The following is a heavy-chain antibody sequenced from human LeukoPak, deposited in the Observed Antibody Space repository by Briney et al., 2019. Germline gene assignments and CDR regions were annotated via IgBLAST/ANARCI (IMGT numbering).Heavy chain of an antibody. J-gene: IGHJ3*02. CDR2: INHSGST. Sequence: SETLSLTCAVYGGSFSGYCWSWIRQPPGKGLEWIGEINHSGSTNYNPSLKSRVTISVDTSKNQFSLKLSSVTAADTAVYYCARDNRYYDILTGYQDDAFDIWGQGTMVTVSS. D-gene: IGHD3-9*01. CDR1: GGSFSGYC. CDR3: ARDNRYYDILTGYQDDAFDI. V-gene: IGHV4-34*01.